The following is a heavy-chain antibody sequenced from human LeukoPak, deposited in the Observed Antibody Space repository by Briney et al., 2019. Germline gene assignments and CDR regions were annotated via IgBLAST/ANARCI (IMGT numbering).Heavy chain of an antibody. CDR1: GFTFSSYS. CDR3: ARDVDYGDYWGY. CDR2: ISSSSSYI. J-gene: IGHJ4*02. V-gene: IGHV3-21*01. Sequence: GGSLRLSCAASGFTFSSYSMNWVRQAPGKGLEWVSSISSSSSYIYYADSVKGRFTISRDNAKNSLYLQMNSLRAEDTAVYYCARDVDYGDYWGYWGQGTLVTVSS. D-gene: IGHD4-17*01.